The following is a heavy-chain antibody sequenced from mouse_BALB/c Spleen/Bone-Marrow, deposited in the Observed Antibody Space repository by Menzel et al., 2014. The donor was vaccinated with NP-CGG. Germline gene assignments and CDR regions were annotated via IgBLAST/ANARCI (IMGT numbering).Heavy chain of an antibody. D-gene: IGHD1-3*01. J-gene: IGHJ3*01. CDR1: GFNIIYAY. CDR2: IYPANGNT. V-gene: IGHV14-3*02. Sequence: VHVKQSGAELVKPGASVKLSCTASGFNIIYAYIHWVKRRPEQGLEWIGRIYPANGNTNYDPKFQGKATITADTSSNTAYLHLNSLTSEDTAVYYCARSPGEVNYWGQETLVPVSA. CDR3: ARSPGEVNY.